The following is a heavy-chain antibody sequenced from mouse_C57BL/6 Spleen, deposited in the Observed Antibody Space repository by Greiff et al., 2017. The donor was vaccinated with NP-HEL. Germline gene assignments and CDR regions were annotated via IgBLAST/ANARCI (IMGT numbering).Heavy chain of an antibody. J-gene: IGHJ2*01. D-gene: IGHD1-1*01. CDR3: ARGIYYYAPDY. CDR1: GYTFTDYY. CDR2: INPYNGGT. V-gene: IGHV1-19*01. Sequence: VQLKQSGPVLVKPGASVKMSCKASGYTFTDYYMNWVKQSHGKSLEWIGVINPYNGGTSYNQKFKGKATLTVDKSSSTAYMELNSLTSEDSAVYYCARGIYYYAPDYWGQGTTLTVSS.